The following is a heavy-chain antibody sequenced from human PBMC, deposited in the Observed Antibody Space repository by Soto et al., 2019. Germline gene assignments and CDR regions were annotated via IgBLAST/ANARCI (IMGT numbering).Heavy chain of an antibody. D-gene: IGHD1-26*01. CDR3: AVSTDTSGAFAI. Sequence: QVQLVQSGAEVKKPGASVKVSCKASGYPFTNYYIHWVRQAPGEGLEWMGLINPSGGSTTYAQKFQGRITMTRDTSTSTVYMDLSSLGSEDTAVYYCAVSTDTSGAFAIWGQGTMVTVSS. V-gene: IGHV1-46*01. CDR2: INPSGGST. CDR1: GYPFTNYY. J-gene: IGHJ3*02.